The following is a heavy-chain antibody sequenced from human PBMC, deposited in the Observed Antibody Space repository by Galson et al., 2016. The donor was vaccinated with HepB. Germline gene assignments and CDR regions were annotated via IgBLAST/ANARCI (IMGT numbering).Heavy chain of an antibody. J-gene: IGHJ6*04. V-gene: IGHV3-21*04. CDR1: GFTFRTYT. CDR2: ISSTSSYI. D-gene: IGHD1-26*01. Sequence: SLRLSCAASGFTFRTYTMNWVRQAPGKGLGWVSSISSTSSYIHYADSLKGRFTISRDSAKNSPYLQMNSLRVEDTAVYYCVQGSTAPAVWGKGRTVTVFS. CDR3: VQGSTAPAV.